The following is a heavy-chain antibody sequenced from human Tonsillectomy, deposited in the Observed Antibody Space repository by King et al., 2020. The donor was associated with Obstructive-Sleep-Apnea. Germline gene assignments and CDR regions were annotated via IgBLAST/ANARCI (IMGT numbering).Heavy chain of an antibody. J-gene: IGHJ4*02. Sequence: QLQLQESGPGLVKPSETLSLTCTVSGVSIRSSSYYWGWIRQPPGKGLEWIGSIYYLGNTYYNPSLKSRVTISVDTSKNQISLKLSPVTAADTAVYYCARGWGSFDYWGQGTLVTVSS. V-gene: IGHV4-39*07. CDR2: IYYLGNT. D-gene: IGHD3-16*01. CDR3: ARGWGSFDY. CDR1: GVSIRSSSYY.